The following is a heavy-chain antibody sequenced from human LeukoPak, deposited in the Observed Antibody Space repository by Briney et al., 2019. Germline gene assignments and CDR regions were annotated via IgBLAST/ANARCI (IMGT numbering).Heavy chain of an antibody. V-gene: IGHV1-46*01. CDR3: ARDYCSGGSCYGDY. J-gene: IGHJ4*02. CDR2: INPSGGST. CDR1: VYTFTIYY. D-gene: IGHD2-15*01. Sequence: ASVKVSFKASVYTFTIYYMHWVRQAPGQGLEWMGIINPSGGSTSYAQKFQGRVTMTRDTSTSTVYMELSSLRSEDTAVYYRARDYCSGGSCYGDYWGQGTLVTVSS.